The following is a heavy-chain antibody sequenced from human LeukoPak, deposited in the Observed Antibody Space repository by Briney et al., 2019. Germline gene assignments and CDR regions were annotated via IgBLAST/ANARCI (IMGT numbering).Heavy chain of an antibody. Sequence: PGGSLRLSCLASGFTFSNFAMHWVRQGPGKGLEYVSGISRTGGGTYYADSEQGRFTISRDNSKNTLYLQMSSLRPEDTAVYYCVYQVMGAVEWGQGTLVTVSS. D-gene: IGHD1-26*01. V-gene: IGHV3-64D*09. CDR1: GFTFSNFA. J-gene: IGHJ1*01. CDR2: ISRTGGGT. CDR3: VYQVMGAVE.